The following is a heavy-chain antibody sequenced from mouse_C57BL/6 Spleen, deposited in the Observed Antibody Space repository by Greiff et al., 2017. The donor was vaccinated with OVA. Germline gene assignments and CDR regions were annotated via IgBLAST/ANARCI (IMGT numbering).Heavy chain of an antibody. D-gene: IGHD1-1*01. CDR2: IYPVDGDT. CDR3: ARCYGSLYAMDY. J-gene: IGHJ4*01. Sequence: QVQLQQSGAELVKPGASVKISCKASGYAFSSYWMNWVKQRPGKGLEWIGQIYPVDGDTNYNGKFKGKATLTADKSSSTAYMQLSSLTSEDSAVYFCARCYGSLYAMDYWGQGTSVTVSS. CDR1: GYAFSSYW. V-gene: IGHV1-80*01.